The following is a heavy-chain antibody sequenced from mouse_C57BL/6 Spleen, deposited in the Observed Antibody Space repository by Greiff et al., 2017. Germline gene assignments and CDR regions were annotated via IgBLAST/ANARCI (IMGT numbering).Heavy chain of an antibody. Sequence: VQLQQSGPELVKPGASVKISCKASGYAFSSSWMNWVQQRPGKGLEWIGRIYPGDGGTYYNGKFKGKATLTADKSSNTAYMQLRSLTSEDSAVYLGARAAQATDYARDYWGQGTSVTVSS. CDR1: GYAFSSSW. V-gene: IGHV1-82*01. D-gene: IGHD3-2*02. J-gene: IGHJ4*01. CDR3: ARAAQATDYARDY. CDR2: IYPGDGGT.